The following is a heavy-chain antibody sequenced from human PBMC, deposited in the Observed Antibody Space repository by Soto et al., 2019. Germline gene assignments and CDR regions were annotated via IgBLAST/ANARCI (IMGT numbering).Heavy chain of an antibody. CDR3: ASEHCSGDSCYFVDY. CDR1: GFTFSNYG. Sequence: QVQLVESGGGVVQPGRSLRLSCAASGFTFSNYGMYWVRQAPGKGLGLVAIIWYDGSNKYYADSVKGRFTISRDNSKNTLYLQINSLRAEDTAVYYCASEHCSGDSCYFVDYWGQGTLVTVSS. D-gene: IGHD2-15*01. V-gene: IGHV3-33*01. CDR2: IWYDGSNK. J-gene: IGHJ4*02.